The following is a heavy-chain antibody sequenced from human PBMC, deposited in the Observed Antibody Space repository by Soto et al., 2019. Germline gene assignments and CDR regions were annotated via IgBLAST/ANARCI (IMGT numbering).Heavy chain of an antibody. CDR2: IIPIFGTA. CDR3: ARDLVFGVVIIGGMDV. Sequence: QVQLVQSGAEVKKPGSSVKVSCKASGGTFSSYAISWVRQAPGQGLEWMGGIIPIFGTANYAQKFQGRVTITADESTSTAYMELSRLRSEDTAVYYCARDLVFGVVIIGGMDVWGQGTTVTVSS. V-gene: IGHV1-69*01. J-gene: IGHJ6*02. CDR1: GGTFSSYA. D-gene: IGHD3-3*01.